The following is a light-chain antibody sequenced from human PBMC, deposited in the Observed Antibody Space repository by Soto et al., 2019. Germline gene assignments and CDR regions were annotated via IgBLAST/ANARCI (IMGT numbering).Light chain of an antibody. CDR3: AAWDDSRNAVV. Sequence: QAVVTQPPSVSEAPRQRVTISCSGSSSNIGNNAVNWYQQLPGKAPKLLIYYDDLLPSGVSDRFSGSKSGTSASLAISGLQSEDEADYYCAAWDDSRNAVVFGGGTKVTVL. CDR1: SSNIGNNA. J-gene: IGLJ2*01. V-gene: IGLV1-36*01. CDR2: YDD.